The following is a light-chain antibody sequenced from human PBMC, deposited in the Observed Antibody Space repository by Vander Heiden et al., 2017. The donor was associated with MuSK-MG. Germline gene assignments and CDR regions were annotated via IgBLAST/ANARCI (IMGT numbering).Light chain of an antibody. CDR3: QQTYSLPLT. Sequence: DIQMTQSPSSLSAFVGDRVTITCRANQTLNKFLNWYQQKPGKAPKVLIYTASNLQSGVPSRFSGSGSGTGFTLTISSLQPDDIATYYCQQTYSLPLTFGHGTKVGIK. CDR2: TAS. CDR1: QTLNKF. J-gene: IGKJ3*01. V-gene: IGKV1-39*01.